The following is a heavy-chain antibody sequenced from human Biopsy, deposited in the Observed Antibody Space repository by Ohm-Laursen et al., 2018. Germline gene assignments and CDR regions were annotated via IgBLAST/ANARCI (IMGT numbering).Heavy chain of an antibody. D-gene: IGHD6-19*01. J-gene: IGHJ3*01. Sequence: SVKVSCKASGGTFQKYGVTWVRQAPGQGLEWMGGIIPMLGTVQYARKLRGRVTITADKPTSTSYMELTRLRSEDSAVYYCAAGTRYSSGWYNAVDFWGQGTMVTVSS. CDR3: AAGTRYSSGWYNAVDF. V-gene: IGHV1-69*10. CDR2: IIPMLGTV. CDR1: GGTFQKYG.